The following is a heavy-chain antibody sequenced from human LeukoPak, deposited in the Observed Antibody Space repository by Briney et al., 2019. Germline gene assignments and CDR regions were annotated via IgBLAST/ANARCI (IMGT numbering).Heavy chain of an antibody. J-gene: IGHJ4*02. D-gene: IGHD5-18*01. CDR1: GFTFKNYW. Sequence: GGSLRLSCAASGFTFKNYWMHWVRQAPGKGLEWVSVLYSGGNTYYADSVKGRFTISRDNSKNTLYLQMNSLRADDTAVYFCASVGRGSIYGYADYWGQGTLVTVSS. V-gene: IGHV3-66*01. CDR2: LYSGGNT. CDR3: ASVGRGSIYGYADY.